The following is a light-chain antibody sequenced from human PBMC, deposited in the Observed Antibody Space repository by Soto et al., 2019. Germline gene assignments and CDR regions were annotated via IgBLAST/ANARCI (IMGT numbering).Light chain of an antibody. CDR2: GAS. CDR3: QQYGSSTLT. J-gene: IGKJ4*01. Sequence: EIVLTQSPGTLSLSPGERATLSCRASQSVTSTYLACYQQKPGQAPRLLIYGASNSPTGIPDRFTGSGYGTAFTLTISRLELEDFAVYYCQQYGSSTLTFGGGTKLEIQ. V-gene: IGKV3-20*01. CDR1: QSVTSTY.